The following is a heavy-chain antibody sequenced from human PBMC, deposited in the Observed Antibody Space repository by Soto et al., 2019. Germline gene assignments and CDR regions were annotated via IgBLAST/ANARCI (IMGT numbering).Heavy chain of an antibody. D-gene: IGHD6-19*01. V-gene: IGHV3-66*01. Sequence: EVQLVESGGGLVQPGGSLRLSCAASGFTVSSNYMNWVRQAPGKGLEWVSIIYSGDSTYYADSVKGRFTISRDNSKNTLYLHMNSLRAEDTAVYYCARSWAVAGSYDYWGQGTLVTVSS. CDR2: IYSGDST. CDR3: ARSWAVAGSYDY. CDR1: GFTVSSNY. J-gene: IGHJ4*02.